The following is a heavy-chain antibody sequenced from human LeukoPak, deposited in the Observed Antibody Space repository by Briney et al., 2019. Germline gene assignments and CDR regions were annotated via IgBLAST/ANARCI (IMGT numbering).Heavy chain of an antibody. CDR1: GYTFTGYG. Sequence: ASVKVSCKASGYTFTGYGISWVRQAPGQGLEWMGWISAYNGNTNYAQKLQGRVTMTTDTSTSTAYMELRSLRSDDTAVYYCARAGPAWYYYDSSGYPFDYWGQGTLVTVSS. CDR3: ARAGPAWYYYDSSGYPFDY. CDR2: ISAYNGNT. D-gene: IGHD3-22*01. J-gene: IGHJ4*02. V-gene: IGHV1-18*01.